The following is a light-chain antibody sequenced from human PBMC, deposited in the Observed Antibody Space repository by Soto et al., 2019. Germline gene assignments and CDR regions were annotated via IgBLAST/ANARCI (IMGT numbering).Light chain of an antibody. CDR3: SSHTSSSTGPGV. CDR1: SSDVGGYNY. CDR2: DVS. Sequence: QSALTQPASGSGSPGQSITLSCTGTSSDVGGYNYVSWYQQHPGKAPKLMIYDVSNRPSGVSNRFSGSKSGNTASLTISGLQAEDEADYYCSSHTSSSTGPGVFGTGTKVTVL. V-gene: IGLV2-14*01. J-gene: IGLJ1*01.